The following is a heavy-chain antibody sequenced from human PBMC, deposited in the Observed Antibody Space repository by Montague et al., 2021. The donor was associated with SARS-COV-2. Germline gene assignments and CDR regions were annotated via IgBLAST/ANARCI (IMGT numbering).Heavy chain of an antibody. V-gene: IGHV4-34*01. J-gene: IGHJ4*02. D-gene: IGHD3-3*01. CDR3: ARGQRQRFSVFGVLAGGPGLKDCAFDF. CDR1: GGSFNNYY. Sequence: SETLSLTCAVYGGSFNNYYWTWIRQPPGKGLEWIGYIDHGGATNYSPSLRSRLTISVDTSKNQFSLKLRSVTAADTAVYFCARGQRQRFSVFGVLAGGPGLKDCAFDFWGLGIPVTVST. CDR2: IDHGGAT.